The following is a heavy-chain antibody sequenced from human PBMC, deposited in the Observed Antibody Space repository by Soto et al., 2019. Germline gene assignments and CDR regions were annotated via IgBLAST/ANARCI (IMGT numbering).Heavy chain of an antibody. V-gene: IGHV1-46*01. Sequence: ASVKVSCKASGYTFTIYAMHWVRQAPGQRLEWMGWINPSGGSTSYAQKFQGRVTMTRDTSTSTVYMELSSLRSEDTAVYYCAREIVLMVYDYWGQGTLVTVSS. CDR2: INPSGGST. D-gene: IGHD2-8*01. J-gene: IGHJ4*02. CDR3: AREIVLMVYDY. CDR1: GYTFTIYA.